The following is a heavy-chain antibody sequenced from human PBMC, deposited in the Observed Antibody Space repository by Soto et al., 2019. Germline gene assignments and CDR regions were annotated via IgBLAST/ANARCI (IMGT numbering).Heavy chain of an antibody. Sequence: EVQLLESGGGLVQPGGSLRLSCAASGFTFSSYVMSWVRQAPGKGLEWVSGISGSGGSTYYADSVKGRFTISRDNSKNTLYLQMNSLGAEDTAVYYCAKVPYDFWSGYYPPLYFDYWGQGTLVTVSS. CDR2: ISGSGGST. CDR3: AKVPYDFWSGYYPPLYFDY. D-gene: IGHD3-3*01. J-gene: IGHJ4*02. V-gene: IGHV3-23*01. CDR1: GFTFSSYV.